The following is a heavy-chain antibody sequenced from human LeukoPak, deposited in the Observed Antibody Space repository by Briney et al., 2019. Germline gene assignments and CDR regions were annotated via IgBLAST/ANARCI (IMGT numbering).Heavy chain of an antibody. CDR3: AREVTRGSGYSGYRVVEPPDSTGVDAFDI. V-gene: IGHV3-21*01. J-gene: IGHJ3*02. CDR1: GFTFSSYS. D-gene: IGHD5-12*01. CDR2: ISTSSIYI. Sequence: GGSLRLSCAASGFTFSSYSMNWVRQAPGKGLEWVSSISTSSIYIYYADSVKGRFTISRDNAKKLLFLQMNSLRAEDTAVYYCAREVTRGSGYSGYRVVEPPDSTGVDAFDIWGQGTMVTVSS.